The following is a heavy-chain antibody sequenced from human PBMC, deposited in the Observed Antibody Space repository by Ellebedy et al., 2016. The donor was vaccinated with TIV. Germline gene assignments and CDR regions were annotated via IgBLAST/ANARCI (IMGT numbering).Heavy chain of an antibody. J-gene: IGHJ4*02. Sequence: GESLKISCAASGFTFSSSAMSWVRQAPGKGLEWVSVIYSGGSTYYADSVKGRFTISRDNSKNTLYLQMNSLRAEDTAVYYCARDLGYFDYWGQGTLVTVSS. CDR3: ARDLGYFDY. V-gene: IGHV3-53*01. CDR2: IYSGGST. CDR1: GFTFSSSA. D-gene: IGHD7-27*01.